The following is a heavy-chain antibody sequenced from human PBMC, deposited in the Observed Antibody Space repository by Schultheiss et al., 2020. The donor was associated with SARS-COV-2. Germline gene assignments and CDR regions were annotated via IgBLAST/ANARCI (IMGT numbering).Heavy chain of an antibody. Sequence: GGSLRLSCAASGFTFSSYAMSWVRQAPGKGLEWVSGISWNSGSIGYADSVKGRFTISRDNSKNTLYLQMNSLRAEDTAVYYCANGVEGMALGYFQHWGQGTLVTVSS. J-gene: IGHJ1*01. CDR3: ANGVEGMALGYFQH. V-gene: IGHV3-23*01. CDR2: ISWNSGSI. D-gene: IGHD5-24*01. CDR1: GFTFSSYA.